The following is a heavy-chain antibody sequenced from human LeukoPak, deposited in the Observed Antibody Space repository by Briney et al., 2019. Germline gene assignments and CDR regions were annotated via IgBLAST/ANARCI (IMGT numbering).Heavy chain of an antibody. CDR1: GFTFSSYW. CDR3: ARVAAAGKSGDFQH. Sequence: GGSLRLSCAASGFTFSSYWMSWVRQAPGKGLEWVANIKQDGSEKYYVDSVKGRFTISRDNAKNSLYLQMNSLRAEDTAVYYCARVAAAGKSGDFQHWGQGTLVTVSS. V-gene: IGHV3-7*01. J-gene: IGHJ1*01. D-gene: IGHD6-13*01. CDR2: IKQDGSEK.